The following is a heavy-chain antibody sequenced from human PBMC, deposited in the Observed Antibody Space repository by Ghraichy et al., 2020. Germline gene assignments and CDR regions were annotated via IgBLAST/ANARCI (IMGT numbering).Heavy chain of an antibody. Sequence: SETLSLTCAVSGGSISSGGYSWSWIRQPPGKGLEWIGYIYHSGSTYYNPSLKSRVTISVDRSKNQFSLKLSSVTAADTAVYYCARGQSSGYYYSVSEPNFQHWGQGTLVTVSS. CDR2: IYHSGST. J-gene: IGHJ1*01. D-gene: IGHD3-22*01. CDR3: ARGQSSGYYYSVSEPNFQH. CDR1: GGSISSGGYS. V-gene: IGHV4-30-2*01.